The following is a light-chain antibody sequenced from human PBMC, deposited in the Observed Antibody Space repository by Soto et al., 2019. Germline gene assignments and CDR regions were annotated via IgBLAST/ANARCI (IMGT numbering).Light chain of an antibody. Sequence: QSVLTQPPSVSGAPGQTITISCTGSSSNIGAGYDVHWYQQLPGRAPKLLIYGNNNRPSGVPDRFSGSKSGTSVSLAITGLRGEDEADYHCQSYDSSNTYVFGSGTQLTVL. CDR3: QSYDSSNTYV. J-gene: IGLJ1*01. V-gene: IGLV1-40*01. CDR2: GNN. CDR1: SSNIGAGYD.